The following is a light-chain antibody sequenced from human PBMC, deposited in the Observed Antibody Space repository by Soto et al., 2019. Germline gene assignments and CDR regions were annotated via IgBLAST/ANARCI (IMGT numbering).Light chain of an antibody. CDR1: QDIRNS. CDR3: QQYKSYPLT. J-gene: IGKJ4*01. Sequence: DIQMTQSPSSLSASVGDRVTIACRASQDIRNSLAWFQQKPGKGPKSLIYGASNLYGGVPSRFSGSGSGTDFTLTISSLQPEDFATYYCQQYKSYPLTFGGGTKVDIK. V-gene: IGKV1-16*01. CDR2: GAS.